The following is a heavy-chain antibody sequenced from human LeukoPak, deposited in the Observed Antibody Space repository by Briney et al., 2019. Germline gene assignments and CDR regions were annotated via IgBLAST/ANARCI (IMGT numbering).Heavy chain of an antibody. Sequence: PSETLSLTCTVSGGSISSSSCWWGWIRQPPGNGLEWIANIYYSGSTHYNPSLKSRVTISTEKSKNQFSLKLSSVTAANTAVYYCARNYYESSGYYPWNFDYWGQGTLVTVSS. CDR3: ARNYYESSGYYPWNFDY. CDR2: IYYSGST. J-gene: IGHJ4*02. V-gene: IGHV4-39*01. CDR1: GGSISSSSCW. D-gene: IGHD3-22*01.